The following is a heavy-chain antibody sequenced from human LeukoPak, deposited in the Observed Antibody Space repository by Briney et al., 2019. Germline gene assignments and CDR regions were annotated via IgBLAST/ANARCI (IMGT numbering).Heavy chain of an antibody. CDR2: ISYSGTT. CDR1: GGSISSGDYY. CDR3: ASHYGGDYFDY. Sequence: SPETLSLTCTVSGGSISSGDYYWTWIRQHPGKGLEWIGYISYSGTTYYNPSLKSRVTISVVTSKNQFSLKLSSVTAADTAVYYCASHYGGDYFDYWGHGTLVTVSS. D-gene: IGHD4-23*01. V-gene: IGHV4-31*03. J-gene: IGHJ4*01.